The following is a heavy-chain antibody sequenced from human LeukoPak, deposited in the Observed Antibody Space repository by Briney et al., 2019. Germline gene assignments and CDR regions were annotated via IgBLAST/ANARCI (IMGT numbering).Heavy chain of an antibody. CDR2: IWYDGSNK. CDR3: ARDPFPYYYGSGSYYNGE. J-gene: IGHJ4*02. D-gene: IGHD3-10*01. CDR1: GFTFSSYG. V-gene: IGHV3-33*01. Sequence: PGGSLRLSCAASGFTFSSYGMHWVRQAPGKGLEWVAVIWYDGSNKYYADSVKGRFTISRDNSKNTLYLQMNSLRAEDTAVYYCARDPFPYYYGSGSYYNGEWGQGTLVTVSS.